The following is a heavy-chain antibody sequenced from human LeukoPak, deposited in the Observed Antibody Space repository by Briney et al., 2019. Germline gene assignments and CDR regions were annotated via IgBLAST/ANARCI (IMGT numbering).Heavy chain of an antibody. CDR3: AKADISGWYSTADY. CDR2: IRYDGSNK. CDR1: GFTFSSYA. Sequence: GGSLRLSCAASGFTFSSYAMSWVRQAPAKGLEWVAFIRYDGSNKYYADSVKGRFTISRDNSKNTLYLQMNSLRAEDTAVYYCAKADISGWYSTADYWGQGTLVTVSS. D-gene: IGHD6-19*01. J-gene: IGHJ4*02. V-gene: IGHV3-30*02.